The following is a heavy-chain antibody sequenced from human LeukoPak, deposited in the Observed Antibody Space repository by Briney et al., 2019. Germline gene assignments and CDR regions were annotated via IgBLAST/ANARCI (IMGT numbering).Heavy chain of an antibody. CDR2: INHSGST. J-gene: IGHJ4*02. V-gene: IGHV4-34*01. CDR3: ARTRRNSTFPFFDY. CDR1: GGSFSGYY. Sequence: SETLSLSCAVYGGSFSGYYWSWIRQPPGRGLGWIGEINHSGSTNDNPSLKSRVTISVDTSKNQFSPKLSSVTAADTAVYYCARTRRNSTFPFFDYWGQGTLVTVSS. D-gene: IGHD2/OR15-2a*01.